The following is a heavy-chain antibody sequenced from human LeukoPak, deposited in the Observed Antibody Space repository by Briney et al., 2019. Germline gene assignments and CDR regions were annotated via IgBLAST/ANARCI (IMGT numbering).Heavy chain of an antibody. CDR2: ISYDGSNK. D-gene: IGHD3-22*01. CDR1: GFTFSSYG. J-gene: IGHJ4*02. Sequence: GGSLRLSCAASGFTFSSYGMHWVRQAPGKGLEWVAVISYDGSNKYYADSVKGRFTISRDNSKNTLYLQMNSLRAEDTAVYYCAKSWSPLIVVVTLFDCWGQGTLVTVSS. CDR3: AKSWSPLIVVVTLFDC. V-gene: IGHV3-30*18.